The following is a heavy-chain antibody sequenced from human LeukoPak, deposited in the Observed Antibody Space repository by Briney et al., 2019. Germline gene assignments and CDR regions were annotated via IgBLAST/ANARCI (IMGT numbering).Heavy chain of an antibody. CDR3: ARGGGVTTGFDP. D-gene: IGHD4-17*01. V-gene: IGHV4-59*01. Sequence: PSETLSLTCTASGGSISSYYWSWIRRPPGKGLEWIGYIYYSGSTNYNPSLKSRVTISVDTSKNQFSLKLSSVTAADTAVYYCARGGGVTTGFDPWGQGTLVTVSS. J-gene: IGHJ5*02. CDR1: GGSISSYY. CDR2: IYYSGST.